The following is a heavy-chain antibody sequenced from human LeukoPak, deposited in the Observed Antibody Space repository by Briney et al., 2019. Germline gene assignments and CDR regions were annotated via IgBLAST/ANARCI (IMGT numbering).Heavy chain of an antibody. CDR2: IYYSGST. V-gene: IGHV4-59*01. Sequence: SQTLSLTCTVSGGSISSYYWSWIRQPPGKGLEWIGYIYYSGSTNYNPSLKSRVTISVDTSKNQFSLKLSSVTAADTAVYYCARDGYADAFDIWGQGTMVTVSS. CDR1: GGSISSYY. CDR3: ARDGYADAFDI. J-gene: IGHJ3*02. D-gene: IGHD5-12*01.